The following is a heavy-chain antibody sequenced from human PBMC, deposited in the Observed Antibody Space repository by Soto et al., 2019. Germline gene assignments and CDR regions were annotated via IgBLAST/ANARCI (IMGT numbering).Heavy chain of an antibody. J-gene: IGHJ6*02. CDR1: GYTFTCYY. D-gene: IGHD6-13*01. CDR2: INPNSGGT. CDR3: ARDRVVSRIAAAGTLVSYYYYYGMDV. V-gene: IGHV1-2*04. Sequence: GASVKVSCKASGYTFTCYYMHWVRQAPGQGLEWMGWINPNSGGTNYAQKFQGWVTMTRDTSISTAYMELSRLRSDDTAVYYCARDRVVSRIAAAGTLVSYYYYYGMDVWGQGTTVTVSS.